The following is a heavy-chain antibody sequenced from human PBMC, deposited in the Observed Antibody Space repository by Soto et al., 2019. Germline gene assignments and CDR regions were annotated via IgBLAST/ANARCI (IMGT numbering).Heavy chain of an antibody. Sequence: PGESLKISCKGSGYSFTSYWIGWVRQMPGKGLEWMGIIYPGDSDTRYSPSLQGQVTISADKSISTAYLQWSSLKASDTAMYYCARQGARDDFWSGYYFAPYYYYGMDVWGQGTTVTVSS. CDR3: ARQGARDDFWSGYYFAPYYYYGMDV. V-gene: IGHV5-51*01. CDR2: IYPGDSDT. J-gene: IGHJ6*02. D-gene: IGHD3-3*01. CDR1: GYSFTSYW.